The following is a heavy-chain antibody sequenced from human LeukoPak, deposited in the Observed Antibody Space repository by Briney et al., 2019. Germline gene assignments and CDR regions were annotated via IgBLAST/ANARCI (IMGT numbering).Heavy chain of an antibody. Sequence: SETLSLTCAVYGGSYSGYYWSWIRQPPGKGLEWIGEINHSGSTNYNPSLKSRVTISVDTSKNQFSLELSSVTAADTAVYYCARGLHGSGSYYRWFEPWGQGTLVTVSS. V-gene: IGHV4-34*01. CDR2: INHSGST. CDR3: ARGLHGSGSYYRWFEP. D-gene: IGHD3-10*01. CDR1: GGSYSGYY. J-gene: IGHJ5*02.